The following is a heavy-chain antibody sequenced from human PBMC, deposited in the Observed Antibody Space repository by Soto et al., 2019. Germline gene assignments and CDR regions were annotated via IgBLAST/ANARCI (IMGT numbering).Heavy chain of an antibody. J-gene: IGHJ5*02. D-gene: IGHD6-13*01. Sequence: PSETLSVTCTVLGGSISSYYWSWIRQPPGKGLEWIGYIYYSGSTNYNPSLKSRVTISVDTSKNQFSLKLSSVTAADTAVYYCAREEIAAAGTGNWFDPWGQGTLVTVSS. CDR3: AREEIAAAGTGNWFDP. V-gene: IGHV4-59*01. CDR2: IYYSGST. CDR1: GGSISSYY.